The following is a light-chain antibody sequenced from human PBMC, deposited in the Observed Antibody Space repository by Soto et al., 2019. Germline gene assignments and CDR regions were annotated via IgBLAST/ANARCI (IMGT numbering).Light chain of an antibody. CDR2: DVT. J-gene: IGLJ2*01. CDR3: SSYTNISSSHVL. V-gene: IGLV2-18*02. CDR1: TSDVGSFNR. Sequence: QSVLTQPPSVSGSPGQSVTISCSGTTSDVGSFNRVSWYQQPPGTAPKLMIFDVTNRPSGIPDRFSGSKSVNTASLTISGLQVEDEADYYCSSYTNISSSHVLFGGGTKVTVL.